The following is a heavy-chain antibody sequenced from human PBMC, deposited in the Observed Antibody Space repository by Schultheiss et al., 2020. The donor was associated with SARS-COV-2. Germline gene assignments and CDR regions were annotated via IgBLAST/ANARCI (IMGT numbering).Heavy chain of an antibody. Sequence: GESLKISCTASGFTLGDYAVSWVRQAPGKGLEWVGFIRSKAYGGTTEYAASVKGRFTISRDDSKSIAYLQMNSLKTEDTAVYYCNSRSCSGGRCYDYWGQGTLVTVSS. CDR3: NSRSCSGGRCYDY. D-gene: IGHD2-15*01. J-gene: IGHJ4*02. V-gene: IGHV3-49*04. CDR2: IRSKAYGGTT. CDR1: GFTLGDYA.